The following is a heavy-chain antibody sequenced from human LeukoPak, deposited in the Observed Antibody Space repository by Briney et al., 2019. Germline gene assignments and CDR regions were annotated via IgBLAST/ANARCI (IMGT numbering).Heavy chain of an antibody. Sequence: GGSLRLSCAASGFTFSNAWMHWVRQAPGKGLEWVSSINYDARSRTYADPMKGRLTISRDNAKNTLFLQMNSLRVEDTAICSCVRGAGPGTPFDWGQGILVTVSS. V-gene: IGHV3-74*01. CDR2: INYDARSR. D-gene: IGHD1-1*01. CDR1: GFTFSNAW. CDR3: VRGAGPGTPFD. J-gene: IGHJ1*01.